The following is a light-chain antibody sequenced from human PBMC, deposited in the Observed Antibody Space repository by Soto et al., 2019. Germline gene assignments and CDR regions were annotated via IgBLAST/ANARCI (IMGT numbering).Light chain of an antibody. CDR2: DAS. J-gene: IGKJ5*01. Sequence: EIVLTQSPATLSLSPGERATLSCRASQSVGSYLAWHQQKPGQAPRLLPYDASNRATGIPARFSGSGSGTDFTLTISSLEPEDFAVYYCQQRSNWPPTFGQGTRLE. V-gene: IGKV3-11*01. CDR1: QSVGSY. CDR3: QQRSNWPPT.